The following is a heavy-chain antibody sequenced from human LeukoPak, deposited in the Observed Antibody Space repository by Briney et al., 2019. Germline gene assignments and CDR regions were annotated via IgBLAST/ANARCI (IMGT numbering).Heavy chain of an antibody. J-gene: IGHJ3*02. Sequence: ASVKVSCKASGYTFTSYYMHWVRQAPGQGLEWMGIINPSGGSTSYAQKFQGRVTMTRDTSTSTAYMELSSLRSEDTAVYYCARDLAQNYYGSGSYYKWNAFDIWGQGTMVTVSS. CDR2: INPSGGST. CDR1: GYTFTSYY. CDR3: ARDLAQNYYGSGSYYKWNAFDI. D-gene: IGHD3-10*01. V-gene: IGHV1-46*01.